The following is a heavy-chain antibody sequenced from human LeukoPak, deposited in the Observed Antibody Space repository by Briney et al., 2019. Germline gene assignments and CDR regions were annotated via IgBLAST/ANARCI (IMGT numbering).Heavy chain of an antibody. Sequence: GGSLRLSCAASGFTFSGYSMNWVRQAPGKGLQWVANIKPDGSKKHYVDSVKGRFTISRDNAENSLYLQMNSLRAEDTAVYYCARDYYASGSLDSWGQGTLVTVSS. CDR3: ARDYYASGSLDS. V-gene: IGHV3-7*01. CDR2: IKPDGSKK. D-gene: IGHD3-10*01. CDR1: GFTFSGYS. J-gene: IGHJ4*02.